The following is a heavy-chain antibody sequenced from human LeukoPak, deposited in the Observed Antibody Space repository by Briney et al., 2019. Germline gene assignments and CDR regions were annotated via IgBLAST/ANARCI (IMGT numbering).Heavy chain of an antibody. CDR3: AKERAGYTNPYYFDY. CDR1: GYTFTSYY. Sequence: ASVKVSCKASGYTFTSYYMHWVRQAPGQGPEWMGIINPSGGSTSYAQKFQGRVTMTRDMSTSTVYMELSSLRAEDTAVYYCAKERAGYTNPYYFDYWGQGTLVTVSS. D-gene: IGHD3-16*02. CDR2: INPSGGST. V-gene: IGHV1-46*01. J-gene: IGHJ4*02.